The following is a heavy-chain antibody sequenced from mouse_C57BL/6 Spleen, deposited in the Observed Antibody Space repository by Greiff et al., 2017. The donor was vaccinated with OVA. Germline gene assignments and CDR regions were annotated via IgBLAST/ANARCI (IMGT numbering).Heavy chain of an antibody. J-gene: IGHJ2*01. V-gene: IGHV1-26*01. CDR2: INPNNGGT. CDR1: GYTFTDYY. D-gene: IGHD4-1*01. CDR3: ARGLSNWDFDY. Sequence: EVQLQQSGPELVKPGASVKISCKASGYTFTDYYMNWVKQSHGKSLEWIGDINPNNGGTSYNQKFKGKATLTVAKSSSTAYMELRSLTSEDSAVYYCARGLSNWDFDYWGQGTTLTVSS.